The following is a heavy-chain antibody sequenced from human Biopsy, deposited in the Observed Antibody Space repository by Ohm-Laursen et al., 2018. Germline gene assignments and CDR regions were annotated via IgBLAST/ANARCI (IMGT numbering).Heavy chain of an antibody. CDR1: GYTFTSYE. CDR3: ARVFCTSTTCYGLLDN. CDR2: ISPYNDKT. D-gene: IGHD2/OR15-2a*01. V-gene: IGHV1-18*01. Sequence: SVKVSCKTSGYTFTSYEINWVRQATGQGLEWMGWISPYNDKTSYPPKLQDRVTMTADTSTNTAHMELRSLRSDDTAVYYCARVFCTSTTCYGLLDNWGQGTVVTVSS. J-gene: IGHJ4*02.